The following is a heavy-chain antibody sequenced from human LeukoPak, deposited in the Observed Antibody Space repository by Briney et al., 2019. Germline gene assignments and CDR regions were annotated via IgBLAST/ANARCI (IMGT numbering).Heavy chain of an antibody. J-gene: IGHJ4*02. Sequence: XRLSCAASGXTFSSYSIHWVRQAPGKSLEWVSSISDTSTYIYYADSVKGRFTISRDNARNSLYLQMNSLRAEDTAVYYCAREGSYPFDFWGQGTLVTVSS. V-gene: IGHV3-21*01. CDR2: ISDTSTYI. D-gene: IGHD6-6*01. CDR1: GXTFSSYS. CDR3: AREGSYPFDF.